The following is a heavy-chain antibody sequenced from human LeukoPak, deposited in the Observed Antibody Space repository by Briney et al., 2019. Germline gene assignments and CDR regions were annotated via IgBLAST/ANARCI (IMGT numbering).Heavy chain of an antibody. Sequence: ASVKVSCKASGYTFSSYYVHWVRQAPGQGLEWMGMIIPGDGFTSYAQKFQGRVTMTTDTSTSTAYMELRSLRSDDTAVYYCARGSTARYYYDSSGYYRGAVDYWGQGTLVTISS. D-gene: IGHD3-22*01. V-gene: IGHV1-46*01. CDR3: ARGSTARYYYDSSGYYRGAVDY. CDR1: GYTFSSYY. J-gene: IGHJ4*02. CDR2: IIPGDGFT.